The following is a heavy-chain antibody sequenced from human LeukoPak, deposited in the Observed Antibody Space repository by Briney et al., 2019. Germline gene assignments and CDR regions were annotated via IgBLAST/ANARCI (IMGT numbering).Heavy chain of an antibody. J-gene: IGHJ6*03. D-gene: IGHD3-22*01. CDR2: ISYDGSNK. CDR1: GFTFSSYG. CDR3: AKDPLEDYYDSSGYYRRYYYMDV. Sequence: GGSLRLFCAASGFTFSSYGMHWVRQAPGKGLEWVAVISYDGSNKYYADSVKGRFTISRDNSKNTLYLQMNSLRAEDTAVYYCAKDPLEDYYDSSGYYRRYYYMDVWGKGTTVTVSS. V-gene: IGHV3-30*19.